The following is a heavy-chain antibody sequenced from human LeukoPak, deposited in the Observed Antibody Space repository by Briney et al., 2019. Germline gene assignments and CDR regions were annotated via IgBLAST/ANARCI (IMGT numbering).Heavy chain of an antibody. CDR2: IDQYGDEI. D-gene: IGHD6-6*01. CDR3: VRRYSSSSETDFDY. CDR1: GFTFGSHW. V-gene: IGHV3-7*01. J-gene: IGHJ4*02. Sequence: PGGSLRLSCAASGFTFGSHWMSWVRQAPGKGLEWVANIDQYGDEIYYVDSVRGRFTISRDNAKSSLYLQLNAVRPADAAVYYCVRRYSSSSETDFDYWGQGTLVTVSS.